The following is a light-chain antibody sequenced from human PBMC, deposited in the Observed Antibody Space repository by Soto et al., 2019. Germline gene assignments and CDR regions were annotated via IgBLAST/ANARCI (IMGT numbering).Light chain of an antibody. Sequence: QTVVTQSPSASASLGASVKLTCTLSRGHSSYAIAWHQQQPEKGPRYLMNLNSDGSHTKGDGIPDRFSGSSSGAERYLTISSLQSEDEADYYCQTWGTGIRVFGGGTKVTVL. V-gene: IGLV4-69*01. J-gene: IGLJ3*02. CDR3: QTWGTGIRV. CDR2: LNSDGSH. CDR1: RGHSSYA.